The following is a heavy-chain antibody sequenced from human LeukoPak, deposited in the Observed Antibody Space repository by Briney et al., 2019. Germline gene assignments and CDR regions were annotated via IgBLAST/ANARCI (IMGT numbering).Heavy chain of an antibody. CDR1: GFTVSSYH. CDR2: IYSGGST. J-gene: IGHJ4*02. CDR3: ARDLSSGYYGY. Sequence: PGESLRLSCVASGFTVSSYHMSWVRQAPGKGLEWVSVIYSGGSTYYADSVKGRFTISRDNSKNTLYLQMNSLRAEDTAVYYCARDLSSGYYGYWGQGTLVTVSS. V-gene: IGHV3-66*01. D-gene: IGHD3-22*01.